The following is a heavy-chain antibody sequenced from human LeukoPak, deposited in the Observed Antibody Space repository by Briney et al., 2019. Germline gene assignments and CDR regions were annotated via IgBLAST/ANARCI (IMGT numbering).Heavy chain of an antibody. CDR1: GFTFSSYA. Sequence: GGSLRLSCAASGFTFSSYAMRWVRQAPGKRLEWVSAIGSGSGGTTIYADSVKGRFTISRDNSKNTLYLQMSSLRGEDTAVYYCAKNYESGRGVPYGMDVWGQGTTVTVSS. V-gene: IGHV3-23*01. CDR2: IGSGSGGTT. J-gene: IGHJ6*02. CDR3: AKNYESGRGVPYGMDV. D-gene: IGHD3-10*01.